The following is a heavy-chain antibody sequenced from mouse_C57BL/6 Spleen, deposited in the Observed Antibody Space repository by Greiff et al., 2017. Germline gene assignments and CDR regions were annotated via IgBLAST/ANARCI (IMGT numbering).Heavy chain of an antibody. V-gene: IGHV1-55*01. CDR3: ARGDSSGYPYFDY. CDR1: GYTFTSYW. Sequence: QVQLQQPGAELVKPGASVKMSCKASGYTFTSYWITWVKQRPGQGLEWIGDIYPGSGSTNYNEKFKSKATLHVDTSSSTASMQLSSLTSEDSAVYYCARGDSSGYPYFDYWGQGTTLTVSS. D-gene: IGHD3-2*02. CDR2: IYPGSGST. J-gene: IGHJ2*01.